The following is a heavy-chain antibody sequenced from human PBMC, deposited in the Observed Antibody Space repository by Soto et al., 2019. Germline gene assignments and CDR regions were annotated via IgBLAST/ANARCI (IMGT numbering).Heavy chain of an antibody. CDR3: ASWARGYDSSGYSTDY. V-gene: IGHV5-10-1*01. CDR1: GYSFTSYW. D-gene: IGHD3-22*01. J-gene: IGHJ4*02. Sequence: GESLKISCKGSGYSFTSYWISWVRQMPGKGLEWMGRIDPSDSYTNYSPSFQGHVTISADKSISTAYLQWSSLKASDTAMYYCASWARGYDSSGYSTDYWGQGTLVTVSS. CDR2: IDPSDSYT.